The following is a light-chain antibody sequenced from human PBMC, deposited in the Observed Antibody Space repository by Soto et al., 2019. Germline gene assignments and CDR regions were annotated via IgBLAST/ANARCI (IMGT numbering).Light chain of an antibody. CDR3: NSRGGSRPYYV. CDR2: EVS. Sequence: QSALTQPASVSGSPGQSITISCTGTSSDIGAYNSVSWYQQYPGRAPKLMIYEVSNRPSGVSARFSASKSGNTASLTISGLQADDEADYYCNSRGGSRPYYVFGTGTKLTVL. CDR1: SSDIGAYNS. V-gene: IGLV2-14*01. J-gene: IGLJ1*01.